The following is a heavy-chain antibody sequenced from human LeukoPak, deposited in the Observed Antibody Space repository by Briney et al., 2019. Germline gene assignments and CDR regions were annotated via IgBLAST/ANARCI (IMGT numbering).Heavy chain of an antibody. D-gene: IGHD3-10*01. CDR1: GFTVSSNY. V-gene: IGHV3-66*01. Sequence: GGSLRLSCAASGFTVSSNYMSWVRQAPGKGLEWVSVIYSGGSTYYADSAKGRFTISRDNSKNTLYLQMNSLRAEDTAVYYCATGLWFGELIGYWGQGTLVTVSS. J-gene: IGHJ4*02. CDR3: ATGLWFGELIGY. CDR2: IYSGGST.